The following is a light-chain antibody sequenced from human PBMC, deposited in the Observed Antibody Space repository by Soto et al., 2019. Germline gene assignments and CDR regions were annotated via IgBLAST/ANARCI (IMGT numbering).Light chain of an antibody. V-gene: IGLV2-11*01. CDR3: CSYAGSYTYV. Sequence: ALTQPRSVSGSPGQSVTISCTGTSSDVGGFNYVSWYQQHPGKAPKLMIYDVTKRPSGVPDRFSGSKSGNTASLTISGLQAEDEADYFCCSYAGSYTYVFGTGTKVTVL. J-gene: IGLJ1*01. CDR2: DVT. CDR1: SSDVGGFNY.